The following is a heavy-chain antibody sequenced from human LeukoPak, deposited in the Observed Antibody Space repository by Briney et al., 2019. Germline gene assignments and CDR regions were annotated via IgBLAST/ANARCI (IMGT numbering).Heavy chain of an antibody. CDR3: ARATYYYDSSGYWTLEFDFDI. J-gene: IGHJ3*02. Sequence: SETLSLTCAVSGGSFSGYSWSWIRQPPGKGLEWIGEINHSGSTHYNPSLKSRVTISVDTSKNQFSLKLSSVTAADTAVYYCARATYYYDSSGYWTLEFDFDIWGQGTMVTVSS. V-gene: IGHV4-34*01. CDR1: GGSFSGYS. CDR2: INHSGST. D-gene: IGHD3-22*01.